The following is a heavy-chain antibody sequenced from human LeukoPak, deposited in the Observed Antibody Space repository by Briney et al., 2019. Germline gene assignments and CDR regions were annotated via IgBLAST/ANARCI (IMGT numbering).Heavy chain of an antibody. CDR3: ARDGVRYDFWSGSVDY. Sequence: GGSLRLSRVASGFTFSNYWMNWVRQAPGKGLEWVANINQKGSEKYYVDSVKGRFTISRDNAKNSLYLQMNSLRAEDTAVYYCARDGVRYDFWSGSVDYWGQGTRVTVSS. V-gene: IGHV3-7*01. CDR2: INQKGSEK. J-gene: IGHJ4*02. CDR1: GFTFSNYW. D-gene: IGHD3-3*01.